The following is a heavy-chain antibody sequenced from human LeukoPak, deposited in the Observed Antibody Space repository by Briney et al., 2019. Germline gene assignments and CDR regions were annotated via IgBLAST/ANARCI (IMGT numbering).Heavy chain of an antibody. J-gene: IGHJ5*02. D-gene: IGHD6-13*01. CDR1: GYSFTSYW. V-gene: IGHV5-51*01. CDR3: ARQQQLVYNWFDP. Sequence: GESLKISCKGSGYSFTSYWIGWVRQMPGKGLDWMGIIYPGDSDTRYSPSFQGRVTISADKSISTAYLQWSSLKASDTATYYCARQQQLVYNWFDPWGQGTPVTVSS. CDR2: IYPGDSDT.